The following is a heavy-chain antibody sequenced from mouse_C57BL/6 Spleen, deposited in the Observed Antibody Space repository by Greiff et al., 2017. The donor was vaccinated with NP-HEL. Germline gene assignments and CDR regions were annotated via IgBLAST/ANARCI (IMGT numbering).Heavy chain of an antibody. CDR2: ISDGGSYT. CDR1: GFTFSSYA. CDR3: ARDRSITTVVAGGAMDY. D-gene: IGHD1-1*01. J-gene: IGHJ4*01. Sequence: EVKLMESGGGLVKPGGSLKLSCAASGFTFSSYAMSWVRQTPEKRLEWVATISDGGSYTYYPDNVKGRFTISRDNAKNNLYLQMSHLKSEDTAMYYCARDRSITTVVAGGAMDYWGQGTSVTVSS. V-gene: IGHV5-4*01.